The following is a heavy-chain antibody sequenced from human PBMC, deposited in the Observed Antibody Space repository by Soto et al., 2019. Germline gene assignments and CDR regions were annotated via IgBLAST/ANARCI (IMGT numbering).Heavy chain of an antibody. Sequence: AETLSLTCTVSGGSISSYYWSWIRQPPGKGLEWIGYIYYSGSTNYNPSLKSRVTISVDTSKNQFSLKLSSVTAADTAVYYCARDGRDYIWGSYRYSDSSDAFDIWGQGTMVTVSS. J-gene: IGHJ3*02. CDR1: GGSISSYY. D-gene: IGHD3-16*02. V-gene: IGHV4-59*01. CDR3: ARDGRDYIWGSYRYSDSSDAFDI. CDR2: IYYSGST.